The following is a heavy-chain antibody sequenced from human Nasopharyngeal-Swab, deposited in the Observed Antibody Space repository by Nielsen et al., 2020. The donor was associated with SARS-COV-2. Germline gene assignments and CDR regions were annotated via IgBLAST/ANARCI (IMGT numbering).Heavy chain of an antibody. J-gene: IGHJ4*02. CDR1: GFTFSSFG. CDR3: ARGTSTSPGIDY. D-gene: IGHD1-1*01. Sequence: GESLKISCAASGFTFSSFGMHWVRQAPGKGLEWVAFIAHDASNEYYGDSVKGRFSISRDSSKNTLYLQMDSLRGEDTAVYYCARGTSTSPGIDYWGQGILVTVSS. V-gene: IGHV3-30*03. CDR2: IAHDASNE.